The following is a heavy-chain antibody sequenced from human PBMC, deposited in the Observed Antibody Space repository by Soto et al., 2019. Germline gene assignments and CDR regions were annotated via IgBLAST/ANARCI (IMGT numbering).Heavy chain of an antibody. Sequence: QVQLVQSGPEVKKPGASVKVSCKTSGYTFTNFGISWVRQAPGQGLEWMGWVTTDKGKTTYAQKFQDRVTMTTDTSTSTAYVELRSLRSDDTAVYYCASRSPAFDYWGQGTLVTVSS. CDR1: GYTFTNFG. CDR3: ASRSPAFDY. CDR2: VTTDKGKT. J-gene: IGHJ4*02. V-gene: IGHV1-18*01.